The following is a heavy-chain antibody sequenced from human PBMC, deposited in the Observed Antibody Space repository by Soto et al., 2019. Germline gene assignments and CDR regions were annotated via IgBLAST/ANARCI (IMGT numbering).Heavy chain of an antibody. J-gene: IGHJ5*02. Sequence: EVQLLESGGGLVQPGGSLRLSCAASGFTFDNYAMSWARQAPGQGLEWVSAISGSGRSTYYADSVRGRFTISRDNSKNTLSLQMNSLRAEDTAQYYCAKRGLGNSESWGQGTLVTVSS. D-gene: IGHD2-15*01. CDR1: GFTFDNYA. CDR3: AKRGLGNSES. CDR2: ISGSGRST. V-gene: IGHV3-23*01.